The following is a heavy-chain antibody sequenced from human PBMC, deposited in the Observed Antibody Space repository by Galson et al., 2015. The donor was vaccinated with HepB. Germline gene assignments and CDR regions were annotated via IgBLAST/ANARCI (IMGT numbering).Heavy chain of an antibody. CDR3: AKTHGSGWAFDY. CDR2: IRYNGDAT. V-gene: IGHV3-23*01. Sequence: LRLSCAASGFTFSSYAMSWVRQAPGKGLEWVSLIRYNGDATYYADSVKGRFTISRDNSKYTLYLQINSLRADDTAVYYCAKTHGSGWAFDYWGQGALVTVSS. D-gene: IGHD6-19*01. CDR1: GFTFSSYA. J-gene: IGHJ4*02.